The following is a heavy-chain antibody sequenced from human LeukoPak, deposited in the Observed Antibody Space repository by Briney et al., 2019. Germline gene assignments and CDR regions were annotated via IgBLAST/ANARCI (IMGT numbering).Heavy chain of an antibody. J-gene: IGHJ4*02. V-gene: IGHV3-48*04. Sequence: PGGSLRLSCAASGFTFRSFAVSWVRQAPGKGLEWVSSISGGGRTTFYAASVRGRFTISRDNAKRSLYLQMSSLRAEDTAVYYCARMNYVSSGWGAPFDDWGQGTQVTVSS. CDR2: ISGGGRTT. CDR3: ARMNYVSSGWGAPFDD. CDR1: GFTFRSFA. D-gene: IGHD3-16*01.